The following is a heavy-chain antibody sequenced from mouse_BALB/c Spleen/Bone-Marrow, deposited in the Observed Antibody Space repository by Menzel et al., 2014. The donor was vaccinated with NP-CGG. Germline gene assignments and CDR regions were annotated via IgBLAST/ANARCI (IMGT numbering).Heavy chain of an antibody. V-gene: IGHV4-1*02. Sequence: PPAAADFSRYWMSWVRQAPGKGLEWIGEINPDSSTINYTPSLKDKFIISRDNAKNTLDLQMSRVRSEDAGLYYCARCGYYGFLHYWGQGTTLTVSS. CDR1: AADFSRYW. J-gene: IGHJ2*01. D-gene: IGHD1-1*01. CDR2: INPDSSTI. CDR3: ARCGYYGFLHY.